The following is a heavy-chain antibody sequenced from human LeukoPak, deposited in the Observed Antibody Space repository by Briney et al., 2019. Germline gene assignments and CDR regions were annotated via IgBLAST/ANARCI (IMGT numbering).Heavy chain of an antibody. CDR2: IYYSGST. V-gene: IGHV4-59*01. D-gene: IGHD4-17*01. Sequence: SETLSLTCTVSGGSISSYYWSWIRQPPGKGLEWIGYIYYSGSTNYNPSPKSRVTISVDTSKNQFSLKLSSVTAADTAVYYCARDLGPAYGESGDFDYWGQGTLVTVSS. J-gene: IGHJ4*02. CDR1: GGSISSYY. CDR3: ARDLGPAYGESGDFDY.